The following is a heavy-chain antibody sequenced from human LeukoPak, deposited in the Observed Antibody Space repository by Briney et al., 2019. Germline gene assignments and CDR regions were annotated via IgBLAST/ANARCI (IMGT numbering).Heavy chain of an antibody. CDR1: GGSISSYY. J-gene: IGHJ1*01. CDR2: IYYSGST. CDR3: ARGSWATVTGRVQH. D-gene: IGHD4-17*01. V-gene: IGHV4-59*12. Sequence: SETLSLTCTVSGGSISSYYWSWIRQPPGKGLEWIGYIYYSGSTNYNPSLKSRVTISVDTSKNQFSLKLSYVTAADTAVYYCARGSWATVTGRVQHWGQGTLVTVSS.